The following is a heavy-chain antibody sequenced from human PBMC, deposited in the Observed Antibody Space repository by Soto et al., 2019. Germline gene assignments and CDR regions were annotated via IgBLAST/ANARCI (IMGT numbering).Heavy chain of an antibody. CDR1: GGTFSSYA. V-gene: IGHV1-69*13. Sequence: SVKVSCKASGGTFSSYAISWVRQAPGQGLEWMGGIIPIFGTANYAQKFQGRVTITADESTSTAYMELSSLRSEDTAVYYCARDHEGSSSSGYWGQGTPVTVSS. CDR3: ARDHEGSSSSGY. CDR2: IIPIFGTA. J-gene: IGHJ4*02. D-gene: IGHD6-6*01.